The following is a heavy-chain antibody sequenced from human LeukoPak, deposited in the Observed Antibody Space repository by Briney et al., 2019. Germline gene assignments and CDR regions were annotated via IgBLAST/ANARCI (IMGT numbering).Heavy chain of an antibody. J-gene: IGHJ5*02. Sequence: PWASVKVSCKASGYTFTGYYMHWVRQAPGQGLEWMGWINPNSGGTNYAQKFQGWVTMTRDTSISTAYMELSRLGSDDTAVYYCARGYCSGGSCYNNWFDPWGQGTLVTVSS. CDR3: ARGYCSGGSCYNNWFDP. CDR1: GYTFTGYY. D-gene: IGHD2-15*01. V-gene: IGHV1-2*04. CDR2: INPNSGGT.